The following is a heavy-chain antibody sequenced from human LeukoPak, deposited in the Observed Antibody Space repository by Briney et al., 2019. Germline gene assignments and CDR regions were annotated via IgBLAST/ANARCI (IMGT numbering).Heavy chain of an antibody. CDR3: VRDFGY. CDR2: ISHDGGSK. Sequence: GGSLRLSCAAYGFTFSTYAIHWVRQAPGKGLEWVSVISHDGGSKHYADSVKGRFTISRDNSKNTQYLQMNSLRVEDTAVYYCVRDFGYWGQGTLVTVSS. J-gene: IGHJ4*02. V-gene: IGHV3-30*04. CDR1: GFTFSTYA.